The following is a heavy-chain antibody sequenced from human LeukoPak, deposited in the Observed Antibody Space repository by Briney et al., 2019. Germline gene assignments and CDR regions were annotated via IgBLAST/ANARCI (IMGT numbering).Heavy chain of an antibody. D-gene: IGHD5-12*01. J-gene: IGHJ6*03. Sequence: ASVKVSCKASGYTFTSYGISWVRQAPGQGLEWMGWISAYNGNTNYAQKLQGRVTMTTDTSTSTAYMKLRSLRSDDTAVYYCARSVATISGYYYMDVWGKGTTVTVSS. V-gene: IGHV1-18*01. CDR3: ARSVATISGYYYMDV. CDR2: ISAYNGNT. CDR1: GYTFTSYG.